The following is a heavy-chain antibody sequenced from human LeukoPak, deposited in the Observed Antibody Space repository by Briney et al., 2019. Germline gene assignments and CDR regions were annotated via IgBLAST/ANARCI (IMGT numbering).Heavy chain of an antibody. CDR3: ARDKVGATSGDAFDI. Sequence: SETLSLTCTVSGGSISSYYWSWIRQPPGKGLEWIGYIYCSGSTNYNPSLKSRVTISVDTSKNQFSLKLSSVTAADTAVYYCARDKVGATSGDAFDIWGQGTMVTVSS. J-gene: IGHJ3*02. V-gene: IGHV4-59*01. D-gene: IGHD1-26*01. CDR2: IYCSGST. CDR1: GGSISSYY.